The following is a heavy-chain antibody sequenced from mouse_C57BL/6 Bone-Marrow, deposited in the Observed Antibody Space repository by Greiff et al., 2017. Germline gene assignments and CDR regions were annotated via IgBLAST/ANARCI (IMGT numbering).Heavy chain of an antibody. J-gene: IGHJ3*01. CDR2: ILPGSGST. D-gene: IGHD2-3*01. CDR1: GYTFTGYW. V-gene: IGHV1-9*01. Sequence: QVQLQQSGAELMKPGASVKLSCKATGYTFTGYWIEWVKQRPGHGLEWIGVILPGSGSTNYTEKFKGKGTFTADTPSNTAYFQLSSLTTEDSAIYYCARLKTYDGYYVSLAYWGQGTLVTVSA. CDR3: ARLKTYDGYYVSLAY.